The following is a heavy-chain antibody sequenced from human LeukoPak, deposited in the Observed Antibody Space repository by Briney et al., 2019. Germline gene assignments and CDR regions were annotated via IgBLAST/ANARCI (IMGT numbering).Heavy chain of an antibody. Sequence: SETLSLTCAFYGGSFGGYSLTWIRQTPGKGLEWIGEINHSGINHFNPSLKSRVTISADTSKKQVFLNLSAVTAADTAIYYCAKKKVDVVGNQYYYYYGLDVWGQGTTVTVSS. J-gene: IGHJ6*02. D-gene: IGHD2-21*01. CDR2: INHSGIN. V-gene: IGHV4-34*01. CDR1: GGSFGGYS. CDR3: AKKKVDVVGNQYYYYYGLDV.